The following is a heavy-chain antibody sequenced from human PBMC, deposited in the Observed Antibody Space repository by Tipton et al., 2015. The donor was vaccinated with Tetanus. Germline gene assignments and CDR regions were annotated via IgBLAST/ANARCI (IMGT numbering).Heavy chain of an antibody. Sequence: GSLRLSCAASGFSFSRDPMSWVRQAPGKGLEWISYISASSGTIFYADSVKGRFTISRDNSKNSLYLQMNSLRDDDTAVYYCARGTSRIVYYFDYWGQGTLVTVSS. V-gene: IGHV3-48*02. CDR2: ISASSGTI. J-gene: IGHJ4*02. CDR3: ARGTSRIVYYFDY. D-gene: IGHD2-21*01. CDR1: GFSFSRDP.